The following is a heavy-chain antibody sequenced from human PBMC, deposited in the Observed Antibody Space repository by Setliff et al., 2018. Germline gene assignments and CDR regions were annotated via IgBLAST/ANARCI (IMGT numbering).Heavy chain of an antibody. V-gene: IGHV1-18*01. CDR1: GYTFVDYG. CDR3: SRLVRFCTRTVCQRLSGDDF. Sequence: ASVKVSCKASGYTFVDYGVTWVRQAPGQGLEWVGWISPYSGNAYPAPKFQGRLSLTTDTSTTTAYLELRSLRSDDSAVYFCSRLVRFCTRTVCQRLSGDDFWGQGTRVTVSS. J-gene: IGHJ4*02. D-gene: IGHD3-10*01. CDR2: ISPYSGNA.